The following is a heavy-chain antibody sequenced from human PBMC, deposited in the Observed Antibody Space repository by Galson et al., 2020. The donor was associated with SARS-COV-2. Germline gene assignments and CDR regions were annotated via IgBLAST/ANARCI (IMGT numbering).Heavy chain of an antibody. Sequence: SGPTLVKPTQTLTLTCSFSGFSLTTIGTCVTWIRQPPGKALEWLALIDWDGDTYYNTSLKTRLTISKDSSQNKVVLTVTNVDPVDTATYFCARRVAGGGYHFDTWGQGTLVTVSS. CDR2: IDWDGDT. D-gene: IGHD1-26*01. V-gene: IGHV2-70*13. CDR1: GFSLTTIGTC. J-gene: IGHJ4*02. CDR3: ARRVAGGGYHFDT.